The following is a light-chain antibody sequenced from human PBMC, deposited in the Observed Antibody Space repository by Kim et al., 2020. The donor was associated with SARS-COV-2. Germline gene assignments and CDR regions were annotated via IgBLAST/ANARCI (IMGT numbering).Light chain of an antibody. Sequence: QSALTQPASVSVSPGQSITISCTGTSSDVGGYNYVSWYQHHPGKAPKVMIYDVSKRPSGVSNRFSGSKSGNTASLTISGLQAEDEADYYCSSYTSSSTYVFGTGTKVTVL. CDR3: SSYTSSSTYV. CDR1: SSDVGGYNY. V-gene: IGLV2-14*03. J-gene: IGLJ1*01. CDR2: DVS.